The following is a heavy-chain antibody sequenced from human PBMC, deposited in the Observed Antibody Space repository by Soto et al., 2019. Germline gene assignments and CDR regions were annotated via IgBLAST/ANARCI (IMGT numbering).Heavy chain of an antibody. D-gene: IGHD2-2*01. CDR2: ISGSGVST. J-gene: IGHJ3*02. CDR1: GFTFSSYA. Sequence: EPQLLESGGGLAHPGGSLRLSCGASGFTFSSYAMSWVRQAPGKGLEWVAAISGSGVSTYYADSVRGRSTIPRDNSKKTLDLQMNSLRAEDTAVYYCAKFYCISTMCQAPAAKSTGGFEIWGQGTLVTVSS. V-gene: IGHV3-23*01. CDR3: AKFYCISTMCQAPAAKSTGGFEI.